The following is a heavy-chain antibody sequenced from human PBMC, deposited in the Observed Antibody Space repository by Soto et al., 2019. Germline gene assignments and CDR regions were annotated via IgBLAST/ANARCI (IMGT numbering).Heavy chain of an antibody. Sequence: QVQLQESVPGLVKPSGTLSLTLAVSGGSITSDKWWRWIRQPPGKGLQWIGVIYHSGSSKYNPSLKSRVIISVDKSKNQFSLKVSSVTAADTAVYYCARGETKQHRDHWVQGTLVTVSS. CDR2: IYHSGSS. CDR1: GGSITSDKW. CDR3: ARGETKQHRDH. J-gene: IGHJ4*02. D-gene: IGHD6-13*01. V-gene: IGHV4-4*02.